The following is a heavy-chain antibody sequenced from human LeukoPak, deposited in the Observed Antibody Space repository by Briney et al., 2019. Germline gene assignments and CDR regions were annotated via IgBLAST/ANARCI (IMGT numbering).Heavy chain of an antibody. CDR1: GFTFSSYW. V-gene: IGHV3-74*01. D-gene: IGHD4-23*01. CDR2: INTDGSST. CDR3: TRDYGGSYGMDV. J-gene: IGHJ6*02. Sequence: GGSLRLSCAASGFTFSSYWMHWVRQAPGKGLVWVSRINTDGSSTSYADSVKGRFTISRDNAKNTLYLQMNSLRAEDTAVYYCTRDYGGSYGMDVWGQGTTVTVSS.